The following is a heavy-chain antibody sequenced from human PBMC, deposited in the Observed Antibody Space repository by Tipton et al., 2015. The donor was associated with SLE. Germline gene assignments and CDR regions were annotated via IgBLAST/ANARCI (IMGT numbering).Heavy chain of an antibody. CDR1: GDSIRSYY. D-gene: IGHD4-17*01. CDR3: AGPYGDYGFFKY. J-gene: IGHJ1*01. Sequence: LRLSCTVSGDSIRSYYWTWIRQPPGKGLEWIGYIFDSGTTKYNPSLKSRVTISADTSKSQFSLKLNSVTAADTAVYYCAGPYGDYGFFKYWGQGARIIVSS. V-gene: IGHV4-59*01. CDR2: IFDSGTT.